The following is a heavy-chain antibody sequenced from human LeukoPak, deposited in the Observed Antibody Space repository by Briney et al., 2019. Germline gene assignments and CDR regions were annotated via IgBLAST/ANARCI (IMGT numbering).Heavy chain of an antibody. D-gene: IGHD3-10*01. V-gene: IGHV3-48*01. CDR3: ARDRGRFREYYFDY. Sequence: PGGSLRLSCAASGFTLSSYAMSWVRQAPGKGLEWVSYISSSSSTIYYADSVKGRFTISRDNAKNSLYLQMNSLRAEDTAVYYCARDRGRFREYYFDYWGQGTLVTVSS. CDR2: ISSSSSTI. J-gene: IGHJ4*02. CDR1: GFTLSSYA.